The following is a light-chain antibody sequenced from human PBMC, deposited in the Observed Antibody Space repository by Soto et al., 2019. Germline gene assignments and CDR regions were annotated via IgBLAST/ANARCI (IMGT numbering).Light chain of an antibody. CDR3: SSYTTSSTRV. CDR1: SSDVGAYDF. J-gene: IGLJ1*01. Sequence: QSALTQPAPVSGSPGQSITISCTGTSSDVGAYDFVSWYQQHPDKAPKLMIYEVRNRPSGVSNRFSGSKSVNTATLTISGLQAEDEADYYCSSYTTSSTRVFGTGTKVTVL. CDR2: EVR. V-gene: IGLV2-14*03.